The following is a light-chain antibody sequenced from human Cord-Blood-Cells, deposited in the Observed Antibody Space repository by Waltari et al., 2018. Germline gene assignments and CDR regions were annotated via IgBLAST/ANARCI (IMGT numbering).Light chain of an antibody. CDR3: SSYAGSANLV. J-gene: IGLJ3*02. CDR1: SSDVGGSTS. Sequence: QSALTQPPSASGSPGQSVTIPCTGTSSDVGGSTSVSRYQQHPGKAPKLMIYVVSKRPSGVLDRFSGSKSGNTASLTVSGLQAEDEADYYCSSYAGSANLVFGGGTKLTVL. CDR2: VVS. V-gene: IGLV2-8*01.